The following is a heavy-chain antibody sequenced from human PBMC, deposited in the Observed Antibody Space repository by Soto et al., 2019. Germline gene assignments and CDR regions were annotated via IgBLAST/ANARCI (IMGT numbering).Heavy chain of an antibody. CDR1: GYTLTGYY. J-gene: IGHJ5*02. D-gene: IGHD6-13*01. CDR3: ARLLGSSSDGWLDP. Sequence: ASVKVSCKASGYTLTGYYMHWVRQAPGQGLEWMGWINPNSGGTTYAQKFQGRVTMTRDTSISTAYLELSRLRSDDTAVYYCARLLGSSSDGWLDPWGQGTLVTVYS. CDR2: INPNSGGT. V-gene: IGHV1-2*02.